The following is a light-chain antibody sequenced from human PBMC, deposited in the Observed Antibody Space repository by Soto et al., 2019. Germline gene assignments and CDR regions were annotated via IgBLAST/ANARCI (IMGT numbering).Light chain of an antibody. CDR2: GAS. Sequence: EMVLTQSPGTLSLSPGERATLSCRASQSVSSSYLGWYQQKPGQAPRLLIYGASSRATGIPDRFSGSGSGTDFTLTISRLEPEDFAVYYCQQYGSSPGTFGQGTKVDI. V-gene: IGKV3-20*01. J-gene: IGKJ1*01. CDR1: QSVSSSY. CDR3: QQYGSSPGT.